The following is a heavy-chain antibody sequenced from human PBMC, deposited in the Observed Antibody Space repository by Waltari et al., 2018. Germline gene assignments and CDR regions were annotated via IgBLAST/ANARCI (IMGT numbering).Heavy chain of an antibody. Sequence: EVQLVESGGGVVKPGGSLRLSGAASGFSFNAYTMNWVRQTPEKGLEWVSSIGRSSTYTYYADSVKGRFTISRDNAANSLYLEMNALRPEDTAVYYCASHLEDFYYYMDVWGKGTTVTVSS. V-gene: IGHV3-21*06. CDR3: ASHLEDFYYYMDV. CDR1: GFSFNAYT. CDR2: IGRSSTYT. J-gene: IGHJ6*03.